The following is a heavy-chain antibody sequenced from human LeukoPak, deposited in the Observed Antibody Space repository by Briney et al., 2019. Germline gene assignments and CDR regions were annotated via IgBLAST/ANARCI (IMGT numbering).Heavy chain of an antibody. V-gene: IGHV3-7*01. J-gene: IGHJ5*01. D-gene: IGHD3-16*01. CDR2: IKQDGSEK. CDR3: TRDSRGTFDY. Sequence: GGSLRLSCAASGFTFSSYWMRWVRQAPGKGLECVANIKQDGSEKYYVDSVKGRFTISRDNGKNSLYLQMNSLRAEDTAVYYCTRDSRGTFDYWGQGNPGHRLL. CDR1: GFTFSSYW.